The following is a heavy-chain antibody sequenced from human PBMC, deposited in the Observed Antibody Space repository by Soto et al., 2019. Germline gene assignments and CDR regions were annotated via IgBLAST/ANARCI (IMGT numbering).Heavy chain of an antibody. CDR3: AQAHHAYYYDSTPYPDFDY. CDR2: ISSSGGYM. V-gene: IGHV3-21*01. CDR1: GLTFRDFF. D-gene: IGHD3-22*01. J-gene: IGHJ4*02. Sequence: LRLAWAASGLTFRDFFMNWVRQARGEGLEWVSSISSSGGYMSYADPLKGRFTISRDNAKNSLYLQMNSLRAADTAVYSCAQAHHAYYYDSTPYPDFDYWGQGTMVTVSS.